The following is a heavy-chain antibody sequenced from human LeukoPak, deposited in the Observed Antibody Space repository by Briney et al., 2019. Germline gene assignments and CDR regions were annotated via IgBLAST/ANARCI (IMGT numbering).Heavy chain of an antibody. J-gene: IGHJ6*03. V-gene: IGHV3-23*01. CDR1: GFIFTTYA. Sequence: PGGFLRLSCAASGFIFTTYAMSWVRQAPGKGLEWVSGISASGGSTYYADSVKGRFTISRDNSKNTLYLQMNSLRAEDTAVYYCANDQLLDYYYYYMDVWGKGTTVTVSS. CDR3: ANDQLLDYYYYYMDV. CDR2: ISASGGST. D-gene: IGHD2-2*01.